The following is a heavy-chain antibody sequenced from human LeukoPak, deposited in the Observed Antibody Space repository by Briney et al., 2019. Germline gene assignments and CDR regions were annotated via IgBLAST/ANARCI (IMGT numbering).Heavy chain of an antibody. CDR3: AREREGDAFDI. Sequence: GGSLRLSCAASGFTFSSYSMNWVRQAPGKGLEWVSSISSSSSYIYYADSVKGRFTISRDNAKNSLYLQMNSLRVEDTAVYYCAREREGDAFDIWGQGTMVTVSS. V-gene: IGHV3-21*01. CDR1: GFTFSSYS. CDR2: ISSSSSYI. J-gene: IGHJ3*02.